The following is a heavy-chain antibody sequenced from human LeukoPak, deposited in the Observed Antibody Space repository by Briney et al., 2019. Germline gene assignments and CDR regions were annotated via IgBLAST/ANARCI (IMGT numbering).Heavy chain of an antibody. CDR3: AIPDIVVVPGTDWFDP. CDR1: GFTFSSYA. Sequence: GGSLRLSCAASGFTFSSYAMSWVRQAPGKGLVWVSAISGSGGSTYYADSVKGRFTISRDNSKNTLYLQMNSLRAEDTAVYYCAIPDIVVVPGTDWFDPWGQGTLVTVSS. J-gene: IGHJ5*02. D-gene: IGHD2-2*01. CDR2: ISGSGGST. V-gene: IGHV3-23*01.